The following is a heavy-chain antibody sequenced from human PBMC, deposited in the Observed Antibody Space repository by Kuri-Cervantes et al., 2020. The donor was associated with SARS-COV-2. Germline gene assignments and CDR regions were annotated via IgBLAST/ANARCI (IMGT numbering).Heavy chain of an antibody. CDR2: IWYDGSNK. CDR1: GFTFSSYG. D-gene: IGHD6-19*01. Sequence: GGSLRLSCAASGFTFSSYGMHWVRQAPGKGLEWVAVIWYDGSNKYYADSVKGRFTISRDNSKNTLYLQMNSLRAEDTAVYYCARDGYSSGWYVRNYYYYYGMDVWGQGTTVTVSS. CDR3: ARDGYSSGWYVRNYYYYYGMDV. J-gene: IGHJ6*02. V-gene: IGHV3-30*19.